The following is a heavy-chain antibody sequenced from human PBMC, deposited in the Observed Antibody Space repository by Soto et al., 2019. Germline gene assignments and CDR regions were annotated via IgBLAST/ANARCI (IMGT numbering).Heavy chain of an antibody. CDR2: ISYSGST. Sequence: QVQLQESGPGLVKPPQTLSLTCSISGASISSDDYYWSWFRQPPGKGLEWIGYISYSGSTYYNPSLKSRITISVDTSKTQFSLILSSVTAADTAVFYCAREVNNYYGMDVWGQGTTVTVSS. CDR3: AREVNNYYGMDV. V-gene: IGHV4-30-4*01. CDR1: GASISSDDYY. J-gene: IGHJ6*02.